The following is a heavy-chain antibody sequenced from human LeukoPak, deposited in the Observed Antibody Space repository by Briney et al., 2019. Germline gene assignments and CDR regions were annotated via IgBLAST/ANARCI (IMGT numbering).Heavy chain of an antibody. CDR1: GFTFSNAW. CDR3: TTDPEPYYDYVWGSFN. CDR2: IKSKTDGGTT. V-gene: IGHV3-15*01. Sequence: NPGGSLRLSCAASGFTFSNAWMSWVRQAPGKGLEWVGRIKSKTDGGTTDYAAPVKGRFTISRDDSKNTLYLQMNSLKTEDTAVYYCTTDPEPYYDYVWGSFNWGQGTMVTVSS. J-gene: IGHJ3*01. D-gene: IGHD3-16*01.